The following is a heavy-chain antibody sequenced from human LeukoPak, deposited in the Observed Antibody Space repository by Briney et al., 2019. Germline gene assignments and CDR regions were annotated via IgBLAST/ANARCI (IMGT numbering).Heavy chain of an antibody. CDR3: AKGVACSSTSCSAFDY. CDR2: IRYDGSNK. V-gene: IGHV3-30*02. D-gene: IGHD2-2*01. J-gene: IGHJ4*02. CDR1: GFTFSSYA. Sequence: GGSLRLSRAASGFTFSSYAMHWVRQAPGKGLEWVAFIRYDGSNKYYADSVKGRFTISRDNSKNTLYLQMNSLRAEDTAVYYCAKGVACSSTSCSAFDYWGQGTLVTVSS.